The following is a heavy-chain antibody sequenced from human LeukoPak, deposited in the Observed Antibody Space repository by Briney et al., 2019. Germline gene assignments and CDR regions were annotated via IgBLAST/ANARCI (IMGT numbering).Heavy chain of an antibody. D-gene: IGHD6-6*01. J-gene: IGHJ5*02. CDR3: ARYSSSVGETPLRDWFDP. CDR1: GGSISSSSYY. Sequence: SETLSLTCTVSGGSISSSSYYWGWIRQPPGKGLEWIGYIYYSGSTNYSPSLKSRVTISVDTSKNQFSLKLSSVTAADTAVYYCARYSSSVGETPLRDWFDPWGQGTLVTVSS. V-gene: IGHV4-61*05. CDR2: IYYSGST.